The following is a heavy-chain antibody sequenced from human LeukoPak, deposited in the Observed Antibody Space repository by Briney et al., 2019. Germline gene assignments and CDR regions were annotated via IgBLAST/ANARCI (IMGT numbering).Heavy chain of an antibody. CDR3: ARDLGYCSSTSCYHNYYYYYGMDV. D-gene: IGHD2-2*01. CDR2: IIPIFGTA. CDR1: GGIFSSYA. Sequence: ASVKVSCKASGGIFSSYAISWVRQAPGQGLEWMGGIIPIFGTANYAQKFQGRVTITADKSTSTAYMELSSLRSEDTAVYYCARDLGYCSSTSCYHNYYYYYGMDVWGKGTTVTVSS. J-gene: IGHJ6*04. V-gene: IGHV1-69*06.